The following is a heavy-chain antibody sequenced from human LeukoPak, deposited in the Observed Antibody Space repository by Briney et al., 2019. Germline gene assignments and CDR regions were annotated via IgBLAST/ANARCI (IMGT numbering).Heavy chain of an antibody. CDR3: TTDEAVAGN. D-gene: IGHD6-19*01. Sequence: PGGSLRLSCAASGFTFSSYAMHWVRQAPGKGLEWVAVISYDGSNKYYADSVKGRFTISRDNSKNTLYLQMNSLKTEDTAVYYCTTDEAVAGNWGQGTLVTVSS. J-gene: IGHJ4*02. CDR2: ISYDGSNK. V-gene: IGHV3-30-3*01. CDR1: GFTFSSYA.